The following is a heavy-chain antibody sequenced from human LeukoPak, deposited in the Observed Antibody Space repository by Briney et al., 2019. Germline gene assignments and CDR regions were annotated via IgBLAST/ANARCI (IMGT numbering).Heavy chain of an antibody. V-gene: IGHV1-58*01. CDR3: ARDFGRDSSSSYYFDY. CDR2: IVVGSGNT. J-gene: IGHJ4*02. D-gene: IGHD6-6*01. Sequence: SVKVSCKASGFTFTSSAVQWVRQARGQRLEWIGWIVVGSGNTNYAQKFQGRVTMTRDTSTSTVYMELSSLRSEDTAVYYCARDFGRDSSSSYYFDYWGQGTLVTVSS. CDR1: GFTFTSSA.